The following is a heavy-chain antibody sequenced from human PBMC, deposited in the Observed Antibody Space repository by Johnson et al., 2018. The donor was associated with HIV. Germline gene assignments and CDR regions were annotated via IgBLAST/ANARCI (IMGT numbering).Heavy chain of an antibody. V-gene: IGHV3-66*01. D-gene: IGHD7-27*01. J-gene: IGHJ3*02. Sequence: VQLVESGGGLVKPGGSLRLSCAASGFTFSNAWMSWVRQAPGKGLEWVSVIYSGGNTYYADSVKGRFTISRDNSKNSLFLQMNSLRAEDTAVYYCAKAVTREGAFDIWGPGTMVTVSS. CDR1: GFTFSNAW. CDR3: AKAVTREGAFDI. CDR2: IYSGGNT.